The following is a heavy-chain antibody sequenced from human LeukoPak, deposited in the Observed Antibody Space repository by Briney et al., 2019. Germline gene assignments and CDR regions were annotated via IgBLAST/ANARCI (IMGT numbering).Heavy chain of an antibody. Sequence: SETLSLTCGVSGGSVTSTNWWTWVRQPPGKGLEWIGEVHLDGRTSYNPSLKSRLTISVDLSENHISLKLTSVTAADTAVYYYAREGGFFRPLDYSGQGTLVTVSS. V-gene: IGHV4-4*02. CDR3: AREGGFFRPLDY. J-gene: IGHJ4*02. CDR2: VHLDGRT. D-gene: IGHD3-3*01. CDR1: GGSVTSTNW.